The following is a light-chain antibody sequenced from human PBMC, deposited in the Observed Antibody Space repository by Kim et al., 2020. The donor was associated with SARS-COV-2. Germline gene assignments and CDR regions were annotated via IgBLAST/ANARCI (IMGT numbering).Light chain of an antibody. CDR1: SLRSYY. CDR3: NSRGSSGNWV. CDR2: GKN. J-gene: IGLJ3*02. V-gene: IGLV3-19*01. Sequence: VALGQTVRITCQGDSLRSYYASWYQQKPGQAPVLVIYGKNNRPSGIPDRFSGSSSGNTASLTITGAQAEDEADYYCNSRGSSGNWVFGGGTQLTVL.